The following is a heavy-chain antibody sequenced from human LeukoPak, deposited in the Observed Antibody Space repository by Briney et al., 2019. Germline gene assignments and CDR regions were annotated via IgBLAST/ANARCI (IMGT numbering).Heavy chain of an antibody. CDR1: GYTFTGHY. V-gene: IGHV1-2*02. Sequence: ASVKVSCKASGYTFTGHYMHWVRQAPGQGLEWMGWINPNSGGTNYAQKFQGRVTMTRDTSISTAYMELSRLRSDDTAVYYCARVWFGSSGWWGPWGQGTLVTVSS. CDR2: INPNSGGT. D-gene: IGHD6-19*01. J-gene: IGHJ5*02. CDR3: ARVWFGSSGWWGP.